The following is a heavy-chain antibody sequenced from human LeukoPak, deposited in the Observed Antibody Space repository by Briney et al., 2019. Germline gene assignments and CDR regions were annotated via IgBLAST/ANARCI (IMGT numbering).Heavy chain of an antibody. D-gene: IGHD2-2*01. Sequence: GGSLRLSCAASGFTFSSYSMNWVRQDPGKGLEWVSSISSSSSYIYYADSVKGRFTISRDNAKNSLYLQMNSLRAEDTAVYYCARDACSSTSCYVDYGGQGTLVTVSS. V-gene: IGHV3-21*01. CDR2: ISSSSSYI. CDR1: GFTFSSYS. CDR3: ARDACSSTSCYVDY. J-gene: IGHJ4*02.